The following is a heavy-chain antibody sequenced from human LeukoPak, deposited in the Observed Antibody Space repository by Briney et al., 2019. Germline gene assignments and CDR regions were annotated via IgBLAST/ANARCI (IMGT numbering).Heavy chain of an antibody. D-gene: IGHD2-15*01. J-gene: IGHJ4*02. CDR2: ISYDGSNK. V-gene: IGHV3-30-3*01. Sequence: GRSLRLSCAASGFTFSSYAMHWVRQAPGKGLEWVAVISYDGSNKYYADSVTGRFTISRDNSKNTLYLQMNSLRAEDTAVYYCARDEAWSLDYWGQGTLVTVSS. CDR1: GFTFSSYA. CDR3: ARDEAWSLDY.